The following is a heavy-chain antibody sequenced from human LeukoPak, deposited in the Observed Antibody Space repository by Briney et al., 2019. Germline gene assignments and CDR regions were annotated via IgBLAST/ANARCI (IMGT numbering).Heavy chain of an antibody. V-gene: IGHV3-30*18. CDR2: ISYDGTIR. J-gene: IGHJ5*02. CDR1: GLTFSSYG. D-gene: IGHD2-2*01. CDR3: AKGGCSSTTCYLANP. Sequence: GRTLRLSCAASGLTFSSYGMHWVRQAPGKGLEWVAVISYDGTIRSYADSVKGRFTISRDNSKNTLYLQMNSLTAEDTALYYCAKGGCSSTTCYLANPWGQGTLVTVSS.